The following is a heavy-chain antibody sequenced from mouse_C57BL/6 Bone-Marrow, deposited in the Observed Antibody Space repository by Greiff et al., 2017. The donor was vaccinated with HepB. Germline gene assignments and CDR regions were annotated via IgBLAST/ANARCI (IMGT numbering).Heavy chain of an antibody. CDR3: ARSWVVEDYAMDY. J-gene: IGHJ4*01. D-gene: IGHD1-1*01. CDR2: INPDNGGT. V-gene: IGHV1-18*01. Sequence: EVQLQQSGPELVKPGASVKIPCKASGYTFTDYNMDWVKQSHGKSLEWIGDINPDNGGTIYNQKFKGKATLTVDKSSSTAYMELRSLTSEDTAVYYCARSWVVEDYAMDYWGQGTSVTLSS. CDR1: GYTFTDYN.